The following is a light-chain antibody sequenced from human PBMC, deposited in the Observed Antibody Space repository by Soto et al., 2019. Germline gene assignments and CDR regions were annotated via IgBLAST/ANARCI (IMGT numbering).Light chain of an antibody. CDR1: SSDVGGYTS. J-gene: IGLJ3*02. Sequence: QSALTQPASVSGSPGQSITISCTGTSSDVGGYTSVCWHQQHPGKVPKLIIYEVSKRPSGVSGRFSASKSGNRASLTISGLQADDEADYYCRPITSKNTWVFGGGTKVTVL. V-gene: IGLV2-14*01. CDR2: EVS. CDR3: RPITSKNTWV.